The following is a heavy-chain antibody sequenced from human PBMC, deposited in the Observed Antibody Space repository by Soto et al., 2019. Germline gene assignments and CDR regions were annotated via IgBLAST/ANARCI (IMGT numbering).Heavy chain of an antibody. Sequence: QVQLQQWGAGLLKPSETLSLTCAVYGGSFSGYYWSWIRQPPGKGLEWIGEINHSGSTNYNPSLKSRVTISVDPSKHQFSLKLSSVTAADTAVYYCARGIEGNGGTVYFDYWGQGTLVTVSS. CDR2: INHSGST. J-gene: IGHJ4*02. CDR1: GGSFSGYY. CDR3: ARGIEGNGGTVYFDY. V-gene: IGHV4-34*01. D-gene: IGHD2-15*01.